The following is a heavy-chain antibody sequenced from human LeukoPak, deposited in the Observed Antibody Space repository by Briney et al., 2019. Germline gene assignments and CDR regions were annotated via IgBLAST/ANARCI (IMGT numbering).Heavy chain of an antibody. CDR2: IYPGDADT. Sequence: GESLKISCKGSGYSFTNYWIGWVRQMPGKGLEWMGIIYPGDADTRYSPSFQGQVTISADKSISTAYLQWSSLKASDTAMYYCARHHSGSYYYFDYWGQGTLVTVSS. CDR1: GYSFTNYW. CDR3: ARHHSGSYYYFDY. D-gene: IGHD1-26*01. V-gene: IGHV5-51*01. J-gene: IGHJ4*02.